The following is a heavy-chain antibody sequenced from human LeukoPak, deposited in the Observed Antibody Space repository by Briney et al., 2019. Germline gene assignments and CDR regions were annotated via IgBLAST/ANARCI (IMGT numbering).Heavy chain of an antibody. CDR2: ISDSGGRT. J-gene: IGHJ4*02. D-gene: IGHD3-22*01. V-gene: IGHV3-23*01. Sequence: GGSLRLSCAASGFTFSSYAMTWVRQAPGKGLEWVAGISDSGGRTNYADSVKGRFTISRDNPKNTLYLQMNSLRAEDTAVYFCAKRGVVIRVILVGFHKEAYYFDSWGQGALVTVSS. CDR1: GFTFSSYA. CDR3: AKRGVVIRVILVGFHKEAYYFDS.